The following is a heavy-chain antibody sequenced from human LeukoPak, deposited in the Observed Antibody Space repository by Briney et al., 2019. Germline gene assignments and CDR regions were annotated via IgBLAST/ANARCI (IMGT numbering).Heavy chain of an antibody. V-gene: IGHV3-74*01. Sequence: GGSLRLSCGASGFTFTTHWIHWVRQAPGKGLVWVSRIKPDGSDTNYADSVKGRFTISRDNAENTVYLQMNSLRAEDTAVYYCARGKYGGYFIDYWGQGTLVTVSS. CDR3: ARGKYGGYFIDY. J-gene: IGHJ4*02. D-gene: IGHD5-12*01. CDR2: IKPDGSDT. CDR1: GFTFTTHW.